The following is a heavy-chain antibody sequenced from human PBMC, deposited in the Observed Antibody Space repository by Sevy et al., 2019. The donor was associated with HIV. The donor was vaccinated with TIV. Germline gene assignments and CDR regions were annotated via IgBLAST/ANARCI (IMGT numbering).Heavy chain of an antibody. CDR3: AKGWYSSSHRAKNYFDY. V-gene: IGHV3-23*01. Sequence: GGSLRLSCAASGFTFSRYGMGWVRQAPGKGLEWVSIVSGSGKNTYYADSVKGRFTIARDNYRNTVHLQMNSLRAEDAAVYYCAKGWYSSSHRAKNYFDYWGQGTLVTVSS. CDR1: GFTFSRYG. J-gene: IGHJ4*02. D-gene: IGHD6-6*01. CDR2: VSGSGKNT.